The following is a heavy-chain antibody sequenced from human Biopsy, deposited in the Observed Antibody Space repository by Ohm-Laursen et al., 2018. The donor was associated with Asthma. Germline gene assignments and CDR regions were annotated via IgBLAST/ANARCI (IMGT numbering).Heavy chain of an antibody. D-gene: IGHD6-19*01. CDR2: IYSGGTS. CDR3: ARGDSSGWSHYYFDY. CDR1: GFTVSRDH. Sequence: GSLRLSCAASGFTVSRDHMFWVRQAPGKGLEWVSVIYSGGTSHTADSVRGRFTISRDFSKNTLHLQMHSLRVEDTAVYYCARGDSSGWSHYYFDYWGQGALVTGSS. V-gene: IGHV3-53*01. J-gene: IGHJ4*02.